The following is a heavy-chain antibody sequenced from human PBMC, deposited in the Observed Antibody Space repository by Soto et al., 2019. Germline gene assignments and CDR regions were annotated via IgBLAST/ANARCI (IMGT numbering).Heavy chain of an antibody. Sequence: QVQLVESGGGVVQPGRSLRLSCAASGFNFSSYAMHWVRQAPGKGLEWVAVISYDGSNKYYADSVKGRFTISRDNSKNTLYLQMNSLRAEDTAVYYCARDFDLGANYYYYYGMDVWGQGTTVTVSS. CDR3: ARDFDLGANYYYYYGMDV. CDR1: GFNFSSYA. V-gene: IGHV3-30-3*01. D-gene: IGHD1-26*01. J-gene: IGHJ6*02. CDR2: ISYDGSNK.